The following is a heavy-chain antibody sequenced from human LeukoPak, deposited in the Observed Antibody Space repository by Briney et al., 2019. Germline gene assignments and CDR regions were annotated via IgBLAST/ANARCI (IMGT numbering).Heavy chain of an antibody. CDR2: FDPEDGET. D-gene: IGHD3-22*01. J-gene: IGHJ4*02. V-gene: IGHV1-24*01. CDR3: ARAGVGYYDSSGYYGY. CDR1: GYTLIEIT. Sequence: ASVKVSCKVSGYTLIEITMHWVRQAPGKGLEWMGGFDPEDGETIYAQQFQGRVTMTEDTSTPTAYMERSSLRSEDTAVYYCARAGVGYYDSSGYYGYWGQGTLVTVSS.